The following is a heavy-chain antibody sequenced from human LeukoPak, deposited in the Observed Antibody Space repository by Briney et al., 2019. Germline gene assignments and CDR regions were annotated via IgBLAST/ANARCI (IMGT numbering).Heavy chain of an antibody. CDR1: GFTFSSYA. V-gene: IGHV3-23*01. CDR3: ARDSSHYYYDNSGFLS. Sequence: GGSLRLSCAASGFTFSSYAMSWVRQAPGKGLEWVSAISGSGGSTYYADSVKGRFTISRDNSKNTLYLQMNSLRAEDTAVYYCARDSSHYYYDNSGFLSGGQGTLVTVSS. D-gene: IGHD3-22*01. CDR2: ISGSGGST. J-gene: IGHJ4*02.